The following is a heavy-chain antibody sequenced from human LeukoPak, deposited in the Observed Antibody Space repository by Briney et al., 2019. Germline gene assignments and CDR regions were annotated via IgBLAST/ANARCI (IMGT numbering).Heavy chain of an antibody. V-gene: IGHV4-34*01. Sequence: PSETLSVTCAVYGGSFSGYYWSWIRQPPGKGLEWIGEINHSGSTNYNPSLKSRVTISVDTSKNQFSLKLSSVTAADTAVYYCARVFATVTFDYWGQGTLVTVSS. CDR3: ARVFATVTFDY. J-gene: IGHJ4*02. CDR1: GGSFSGYY. CDR2: INHSGST. D-gene: IGHD4-17*01.